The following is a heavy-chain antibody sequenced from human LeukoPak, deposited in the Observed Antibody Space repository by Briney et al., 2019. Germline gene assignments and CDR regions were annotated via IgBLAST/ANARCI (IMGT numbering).Heavy chain of an antibody. CDR3: ARDVGTMVRGGLGLNV. CDR2: IYYSGST. V-gene: IGHV4-59*01. D-gene: IGHD3-10*01. Sequence: SETLSLTCTVSGGSISSYYWSWIRQPPGKGLDWIGYIYYSGSTNYNPSLKSRVTISVDTSKNQFSLKLSSVTAADTAVYYCARDVGTMVRGGLGLNVWGKGTTVTVSS. J-gene: IGHJ6*04. CDR1: GGSISSYY.